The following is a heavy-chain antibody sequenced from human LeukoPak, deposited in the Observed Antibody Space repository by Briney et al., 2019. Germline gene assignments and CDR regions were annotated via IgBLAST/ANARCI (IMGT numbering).Heavy chain of an antibody. D-gene: IGHD2-2*01. V-gene: IGHV4-31*03. CDR2: IYYSGST. Sequence: SETLSLTCTVSGGSIRSGDYSWNWIRQHPGKGLEWIGYIYYSGSTYYNPSLTSRVTMSVDTSKNQFSPKLSSVTAADTAIYYCARPCYECYYVMDVWGQGTTVTVSS. CDR3: ARPCYECYYVMDV. J-gene: IGHJ6*02. CDR1: GGSIRSGDYS.